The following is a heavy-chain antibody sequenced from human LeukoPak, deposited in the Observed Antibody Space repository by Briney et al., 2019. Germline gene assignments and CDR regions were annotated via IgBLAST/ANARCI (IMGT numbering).Heavy chain of an antibody. CDR2: IYYSGST. J-gene: IGHJ5*02. CDR1: GGSISSYY. V-gene: IGHV4-59*01. CDR3: ARVWFGGNWFDP. D-gene: IGHD3-10*01. Sequence: PSETLSLTCTVSGGSISSYYWSWIRQPPGKGLEWIGYIYYSGSTNYTPSLKSRVTISVDTSKTRFSLKLSSVTAADTAVYYCARVWFGGNWFDPWGQGTLVTVSS.